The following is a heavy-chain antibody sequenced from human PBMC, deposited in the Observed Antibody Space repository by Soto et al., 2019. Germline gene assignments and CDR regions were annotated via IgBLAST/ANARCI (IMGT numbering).Heavy chain of an antibody. CDR1: GFTFTSSA. J-gene: IGHJ6*02. CDR2: IVVGSGNT. Sequence: ASVKVSCKASGFTFTSSAVQWVRQARGQRLEWIGWIVVGSGNTNYAQKFQERVTITRDMSTSTAYMELSSLRSEDTAVYYWAARTDSLRSYYSGLDVWGQGTTVTVSS. V-gene: IGHV1-58*01. CDR3: AARTDSLRSYYSGLDV.